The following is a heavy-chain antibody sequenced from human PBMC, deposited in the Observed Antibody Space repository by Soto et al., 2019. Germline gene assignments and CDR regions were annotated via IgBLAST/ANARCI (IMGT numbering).Heavy chain of an antibody. CDR2: IHRDGVT. J-gene: IGHJ4*02. Sequence: QVHLQESGPGLVKPSETLSLTCAISGGSTSSSDWWTWVRQPPGEGLGWIGDIHRDGVTNYNSSLKSRLTKSLDQSRNQCSLSLTSVTDADAAVYFCAGRPEIHPRWGQGILVTVSS. CDR1: GGSTSSSDW. CDR3: AGRPEIHPR. V-gene: IGHV4-4*02. D-gene: IGHD1-26*01.